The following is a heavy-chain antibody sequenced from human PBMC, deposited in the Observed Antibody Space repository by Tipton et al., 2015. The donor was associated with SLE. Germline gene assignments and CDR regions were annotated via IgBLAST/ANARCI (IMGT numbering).Heavy chain of an antibody. CDR3: ARGGWELSFDY. D-gene: IGHD1-26*01. CDR1: GGSISSSSYY. J-gene: IGHJ4*02. Sequence: TLSLTCTVSGGSISSSSYYWGWIRQPPGKGLEWIGSIYYSESTNYNSSLESRVTISVDTSRSQFSLTLRSVTAADTAVYYCARGGWELSFDYWGRGTLVTVSS. V-gene: IGHV4-39*07. CDR2: IYYSEST.